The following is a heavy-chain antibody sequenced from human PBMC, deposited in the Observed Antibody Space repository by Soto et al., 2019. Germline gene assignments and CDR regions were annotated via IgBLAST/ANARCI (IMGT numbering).Heavy chain of an antibody. Sequence: ASVKVSCKASGYTFTSYGISWVRQAPGQGLEWMGWISAYNGNTNYAQKLQGRVTMTTDTSTSTAYMELRSLRSDDTAVYYCARVRGEWLDPEYFQHWGQGTLVTVSS. CDR1: GYTFTSYG. J-gene: IGHJ1*01. CDR2: ISAYNGNT. CDR3: ARVRGEWLDPEYFQH. D-gene: IGHD6-19*01. V-gene: IGHV1-18*01.